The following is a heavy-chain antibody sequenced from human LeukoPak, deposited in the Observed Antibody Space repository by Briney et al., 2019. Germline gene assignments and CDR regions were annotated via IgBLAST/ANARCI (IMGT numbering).Heavy chain of an antibody. CDR2: IYHSGST. Sequence: PSGTLSLTCTVSGGSIISNNWWSWVRQSPGKGLEWIGEIYHSGSTNYNPSLKSRVTTSIDRSKNQFSLNLSSVTAADTAVYHCASGFFGSTGGAFEIWGQGTMVIVSS. CDR1: GGSIISNNW. CDR3: ASGFFGSTGGAFEI. J-gene: IGHJ3*02. V-gene: IGHV4-4*02. D-gene: IGHD2-2*01.